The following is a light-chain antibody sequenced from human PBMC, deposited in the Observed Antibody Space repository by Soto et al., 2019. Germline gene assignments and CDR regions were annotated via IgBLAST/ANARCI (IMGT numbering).Light chain of an antibody. CDR3: QQYGRSPLLT. CDR1: QSVSSTY. Sequence: EIVLTQSPGTLSLSPGERATLSCRASQSVSSTYLAWYQQKPGQAPRLLIYGASNRATGIPDRFSGSGPGTDFTLTNSTLEPEDVALYYCQQYGRSPLLTFGGGTKVEIK. V-gene: IGKV3-20*01. J-gene: IGKJ4*01. CDR2: GAS.